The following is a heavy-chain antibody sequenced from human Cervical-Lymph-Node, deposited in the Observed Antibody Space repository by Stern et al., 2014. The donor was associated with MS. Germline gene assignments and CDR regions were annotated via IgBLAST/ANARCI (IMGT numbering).Heavy chain of an antibody. J-gene: IGHJ4*02. CDR1: GGSFSTYP. D-gene: IGHD3-16*01. Sequence: VQLVESGAEVKKPGSSVKVSCKASGGSFSTYPISWVRQAPGQGLEWMGRLIPMLGKPDPAPKFRGRVTLTADRSTSTAYMELSSLTFEDTADYYCAREQGGVFRWGQGTQVTVSS. CDR2: LIPMLGKP. CDR3: AREQGGVFR. V-gene: IGHV1-69*09.